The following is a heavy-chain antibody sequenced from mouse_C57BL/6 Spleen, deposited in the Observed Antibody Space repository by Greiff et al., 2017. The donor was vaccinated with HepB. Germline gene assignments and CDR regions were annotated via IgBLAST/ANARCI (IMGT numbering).Heavy chain of an antibody. CDR3: ARLGDWYFDV. CDR1: GFTCSDYG. J-gene: IGHJ1*03. D-gene: IGHD1-1*02. V-gene: IGHV5-17*01. CDR2: ISSGSSTI. Sequence: EVQLVESGGGLVKPGGSLKLSCAASGFTCSDYGMHWVRQAPEKGLEWVAYISSGSSTIYYADTVKGRFTISRDNAKNTLFLQMTSLRSEDTAMYYCARLGDWYFDVWGTGTTVTVSS.